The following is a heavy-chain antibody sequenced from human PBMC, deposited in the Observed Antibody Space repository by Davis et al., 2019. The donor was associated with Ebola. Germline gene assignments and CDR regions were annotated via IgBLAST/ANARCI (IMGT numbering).Heavy chain of an antibody. D-gene: IGHD6-13*01. V-gene: IGHV3-53*01. CDR2: IYSSGIT. CDR3: ARDGHGSSLIHFDY. CDR1: GFTVSSNY. J-gene: IGHJ4*02. Sequence: PGGSLRLSCAASGFTVSSNYMSWVRQAPGKGLEWVSVIYSSGITNYADSVKGRFTISRDNAKNTVYLQMNSLRAEDTAVYYCARDGHGSSLIHFDYWGQGTLVTVSS.